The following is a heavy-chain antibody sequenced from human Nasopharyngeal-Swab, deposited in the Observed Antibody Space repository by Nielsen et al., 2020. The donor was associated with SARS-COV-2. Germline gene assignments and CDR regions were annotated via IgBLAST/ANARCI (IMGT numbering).Heavy chain of an antibody. Sequence: WVRQAPGQGLEWTGGIIPIFGTANYAQKFQGRVTITADESTSTAYMELSSLRSEDTAVYYCARDPLGTNYFDYWGQGTLVTVSS. D-gene: IGHD3/OR15-3a*01. CDR2: IIPIFGTA. CDR3: ARDPLGTNYFDY. J-gene: IGHJ4*02. V-gene: IGHV1-69*01.